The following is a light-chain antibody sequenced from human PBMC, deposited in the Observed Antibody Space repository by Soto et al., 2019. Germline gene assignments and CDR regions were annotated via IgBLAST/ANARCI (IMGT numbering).Light chain of an antibody. CDR1: SSDVGGYNY. J-gene: IGLJ1*01. CDR2: DVS. Sequence: QSALTHPRSVSGSPGQSVTISCTGTSSDVGGYNYVSWYQQHPGKAPKLMIYDVSKRPSGVPDRFSGSKSDNTASLTISGLQAEDEADYYCCSYAGSYTLYVFGTGTKVTVL. CDR3: CSYAGSYTLYV. V-gene: IGLV2-11*01.